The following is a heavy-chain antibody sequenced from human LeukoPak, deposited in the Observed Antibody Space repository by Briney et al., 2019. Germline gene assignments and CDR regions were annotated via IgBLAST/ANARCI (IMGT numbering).Heavy chain of an antibody. J-gene: IGHJ4*02. CDR3: AKDGANILTGYPAPIDY. CDR2: ISHDGSNK. V-gene: IGHV3-30*04. CDR1: GFTFSNYA. D-gene: IGHD3-9*01. Sequence: GGSLRLSCAASGFTFSNYAMYWVRPAPGKGLEWVAVISHDGSNKYYADSVKGRFTISRDNSKNTLYLQMNSLRAEDTAVYYCAKDGANILTGYPAPIDYWGQGTLVTVSS.